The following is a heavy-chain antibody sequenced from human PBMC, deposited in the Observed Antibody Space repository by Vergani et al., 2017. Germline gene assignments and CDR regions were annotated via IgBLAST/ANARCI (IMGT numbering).Heavy chain of an antibody. J-gene: IGHJ6*03. CDR2: IYYSGTS. V-gene: IGHV4-39*01. Sequence: QLQLQESGPGLVKPSETLPLTCSVSGDSISRSHCYWGWIRQPPGKGLEWIGTIYYSGTSYYGPSLKSRVTMSVDTSKNQFSLKVTSVTAADTAVYYCARLSXTASNYYYYYMDVWGKGTTVTVSS. CDR3: ARLSXTASNYYYYYMDV. CDR1: GDSISRSHCY.